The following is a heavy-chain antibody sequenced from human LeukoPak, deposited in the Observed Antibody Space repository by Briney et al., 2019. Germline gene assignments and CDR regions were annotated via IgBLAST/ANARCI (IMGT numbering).Heavy chain of an antibody. CDR3: ARSSITMVRGPPEFDP. Sequence: GGSLRLSCAASGFTFSSYWMHWVRQAPGKGRVWVSRINSDGSSTSYADSVKGRFTISRDNAKNTLYLQMNSLRAEDTAVYYCARSSITMVRGPPEFDPWGQGTLVTVSP. CDR1: GFTFSSYW. V-gene: IGHV3-74*01. J-gene: IGHJ5*02. D-gene: IGHD3-10*01. CDR2: INSDGSST.